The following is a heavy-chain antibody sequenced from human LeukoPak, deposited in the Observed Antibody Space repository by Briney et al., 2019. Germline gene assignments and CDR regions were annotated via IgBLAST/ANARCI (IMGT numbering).Heavy chain of an antibody. CDR1: GGTFSSYA. CDR3: ARAYSSSWYLGNDAFDI. J-gene: IGHJ3*02. V-gene: IGHV1-69*05. D-gene: IGHD6-13*01. Sequence: ASVKVSCKASGGTFSSYAISWVRQAPGQGLEWMGGIIPIFGTANYAQKFQGRVTITTDESTSTAYMELSSLRFEDTAVYYCARAYSSSWYLGNDAFDIWGQGTMVTVSS. CDR2: IIPIFGTA.